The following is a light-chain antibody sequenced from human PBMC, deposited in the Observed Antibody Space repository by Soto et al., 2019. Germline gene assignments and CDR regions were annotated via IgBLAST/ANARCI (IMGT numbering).Light chain of an antibody. CDR2: DAS. V-gene: IGKV1-33*01. J-gene: IGKJ2*01. CDR3: QQYENLPYT. Sequence: DIQMTQSPSSLSASVGDRVTISCQASHDISISLTWYQQKPGEAPKVLIYDASTLETGVPSRFSGSGSGTYFTFTISSLQPEDIATDHCQQYENLPYTFGQGTKLEIK. CDR1: HDISIS.